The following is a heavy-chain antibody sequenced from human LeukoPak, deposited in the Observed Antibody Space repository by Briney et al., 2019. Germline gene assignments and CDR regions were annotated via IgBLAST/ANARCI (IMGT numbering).Heavy chain of an antibody. CDR2: ISAYNGNT. J-gene: IGHJ3*02. D-gene: IGHD6-19*01. Sequence: ASVKVSCKTYGYTFTSFGISWVRQAPGEGPEWMGWISAYNGNTNYAQKLQGRVTLTTDTSTNTAYMELRSLRSDDTAVYYCARDFGRSGYDALDIWGQGTMVTVSS. V-gene: IGHV1-18*01. CDR3: ARDFGRSGYDALDI. CDR1: GYTFTSFG.